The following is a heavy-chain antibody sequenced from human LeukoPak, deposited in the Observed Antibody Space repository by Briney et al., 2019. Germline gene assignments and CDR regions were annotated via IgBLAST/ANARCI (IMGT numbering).Heavy chain of an antibody. CDR1: GLTFSNYA. J-gene: IGHJ4*02. D-gene: IGHD6-19*01. V-gene: IGHV3-23*01. Sequence: PGGSLRLSCAPSGLTFSNYAMTWVRQTPREGRAWVSAISGSGDYTYYADSVKGRYTISRDNSKNTLYLQMNSLRVEDTAVYYCAKDVCRYNSGCLSFDYWGQGTLVTVSS. CDR3: AKDVCRYNSGCLSFDY. CDR2: ISGSGDYT.